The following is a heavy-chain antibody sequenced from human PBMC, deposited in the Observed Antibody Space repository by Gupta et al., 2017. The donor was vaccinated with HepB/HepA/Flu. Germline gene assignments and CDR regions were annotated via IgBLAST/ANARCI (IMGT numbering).Heavy chain of an antibody. V-gene: IGHV3-30-3*01. D-gene: IGHD4-17*01. Sequence: QVQLVESGGGVIQPGRSLRISCADFGITFRSYAMHWVRQAPGKGLEWVAVISYDGSNKYYADSVKGRFTISRDNSKNTLYLQMNSLRAEDTAVYYCARDSGTTVTAMNYWGQGTLVTVSS. CDR1: GITFRSYA. CDR2: ISYDGSNK. J-gene: IGHJ4*02. CDR3: ARDSGTTVTAMNY.